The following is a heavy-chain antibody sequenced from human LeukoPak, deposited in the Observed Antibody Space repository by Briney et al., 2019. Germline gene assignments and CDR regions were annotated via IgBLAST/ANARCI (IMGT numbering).Heavy chain of an antibody. J-gene: IGHJ4*02. CDR1: GYTFTGYY. V-gene: IGHV1-2*02. Sequence: GASVTVSCEASGYTFTGYYMHWVRQAPGQGLEWMGWINPNSGGRNYAQKFQGRVTMTRDTSISTAYMELSRLRSDDTAVYYCARDTIPLYYFDSSGYYFHPDYWGQGTLVTVSS. CDR3: ARDTIPLYYFDSSGYYFHPDY. CDR2: INPNSGGR. D-gene: IGHD3-22*01.